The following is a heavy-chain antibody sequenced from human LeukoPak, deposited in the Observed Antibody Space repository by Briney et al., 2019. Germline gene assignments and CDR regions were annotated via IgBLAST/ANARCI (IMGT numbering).Heavy chain of an antibody. CDR1: GFTYSSYS. Sequence: GRSLRLSCAASGFTYSSYSMNWVRQAPGKGLEWVSSISSSSSYIYYADSVKGRFTISRDNAKNSLYLQMNSLRAEDTAVYYCAREDIVVVPGYDCWGQGTLVTISS. CDR2: ISSSSSYI. J-gene: IGHJ4*02. CDR3: AREDIVVVPGYDC. V-gene: IGHV3-21*01. D-gene: IGHD2-2*01.